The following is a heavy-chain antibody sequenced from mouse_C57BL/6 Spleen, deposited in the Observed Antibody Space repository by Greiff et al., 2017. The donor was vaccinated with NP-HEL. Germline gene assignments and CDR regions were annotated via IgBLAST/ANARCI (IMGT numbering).Heavy chain of an antibody. J-gene: IGHJ2*01. CDR3: AREGGIDY. D-gene: IGHD2-14*01. CDR2: IDPSDSYT. CDR1: GYTFTSYW. Sequence: QVQLQQPGAELVRPGTSVKLSCKASGYTFTSYWVHWVKQRPGQGLEWIGVIDPSDSYTNYNQKFKGKATLTVDTSSSTAYMQLSSLTSEDSAVYYCAREGGIDYWGQGTTLTVSS. V-gene: IGHV1-59*01.